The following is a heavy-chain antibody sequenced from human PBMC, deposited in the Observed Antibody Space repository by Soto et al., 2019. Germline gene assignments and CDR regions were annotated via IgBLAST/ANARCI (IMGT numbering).Heavy chain of an antibody. D-gene: IGHD3-16*01. Sequence: GGSLRLSCAASGFTFRSHRIHWVRQAPGKGLEWVSRIDTDGGGTSYADSVKGRFTISTDNAENTVYLQMNGLRVEDTAVYYCATVLAVWGQGTLVTVSS. CDR1: GFTFRSHR. V-gene: IGHV3-74*01. CDR3: ATVLAV. J-gene: IGHJ4*02. CDR2: IDTDGGGT.